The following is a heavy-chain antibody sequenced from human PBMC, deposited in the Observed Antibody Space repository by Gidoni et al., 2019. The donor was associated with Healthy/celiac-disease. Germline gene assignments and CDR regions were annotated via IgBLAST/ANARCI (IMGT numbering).Heavy chain of an antibody. J-gene: IGHJ4*02. V-gene: IGHV4-34*01. Sequence: QVQLQQWGAGLLKPSETLSLTCAVYGGSFSGYYWSWIRKPPGKGLEWIGEINHSGSTNYNPSLKSRVTISVDTSKNQFSLKLSSVTAADTAVYYCARGPLGYCSSTSCHGYDYWGQGTLVTVSS. CDR3: ARGPLGYCSSTSCHGYDY. CDR1: GGSFSGYY. D-gene: IGHD2-2*03. CDR2: INHSGST.